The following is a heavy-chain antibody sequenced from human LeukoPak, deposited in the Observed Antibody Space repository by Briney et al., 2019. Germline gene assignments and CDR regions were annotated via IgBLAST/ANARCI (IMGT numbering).Heavy chain of an antibody. CDR1: GVSFADNF. V-gene: IGHV3-11*01. D-gene: IGHD2/OR15-2a*01. CDR3: ARGGYGWTFKT. Sequence: PGVSLRLSCTDSGVSFADNFMGWLRQAPGKDLEWVSYVSSRGDTIHYSDAVQGRFSISRDNSKRSLYLEMTRLRINDTAVYYCARGGYGWTFKTWGQGTLVSVSS. J-gene: IGHJ4*02. CDR2: VSSRGDTI.